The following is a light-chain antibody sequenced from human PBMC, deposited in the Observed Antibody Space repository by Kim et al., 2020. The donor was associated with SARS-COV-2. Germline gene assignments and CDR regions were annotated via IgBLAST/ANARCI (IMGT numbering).Light chain of an antibody. V-gene: IGLV4-69*01. CDR2: VRCDGSH. CDR1: GGDDCDG. Sequence: GAAGKVSWTQSGGDDCDGVAWHQQRPGRGPHFLRKVRCDGSHYEGEGIPGRFSGSSSESGRYVSVSNLQSGDDADYYWQTWGTPVVFGGGTQLTVL. CDR3: QTWGTPVV. J-gene: IGLJ2*01.